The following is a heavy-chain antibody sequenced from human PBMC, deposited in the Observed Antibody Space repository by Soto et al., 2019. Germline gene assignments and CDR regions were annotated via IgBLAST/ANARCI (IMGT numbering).Heavy chain of an antibody. CDR2: INVGNGNT. CDR3: ARGRGTYFFDY. V-gene: IGHV1-3*01. J-gene: IGHJ4*02. Sequence: GASVKVSCKASGYTFTSYAMHWVRQAPGQRLEWMGWINVGNGNTIYSQNFQGRVTITRDTSATTAYMDLSSLRSEDTAVYYCARGRGTYFFDYWGQGTLVTVSS. CDR1: GYTFTSYA. D-gene: IGHD1-26*01.